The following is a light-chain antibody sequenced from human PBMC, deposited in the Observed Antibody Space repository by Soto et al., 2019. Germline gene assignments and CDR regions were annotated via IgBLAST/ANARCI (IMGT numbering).Light chain of an antibody. J-gene: IGLJ1*01. Sequence: QSALTQPASVSGSPGQSITISCTGTSVDVGGYNFVSWYQQHPGKAPKLMIYEVSNRPSGVSNGFSGSKSGNTASLTISGLQAEDEADYYCSSYTSSSTYVFGTGTKLTVL. CDR1: SVDVGGYNF. CDR2: EVS. V-gene: IGLV2-14*01. CDR3: SSYTSSSTYV.